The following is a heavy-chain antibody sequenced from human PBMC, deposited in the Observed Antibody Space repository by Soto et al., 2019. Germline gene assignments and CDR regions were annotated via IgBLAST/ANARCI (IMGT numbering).Heavy chain of an antibody. CDR1: GYTFTGYY. J-gene: IGHJ5*02. CDR3: ARAPTAAAALTDP. Sequence: ASVKVSCKASGYTFTGYYMHWVRQAPGRGLEWMGWINPNSGGTNYAQKFQGWVTMTRDTSISTAYMELSRLRSDDTAVYYCARAPTAAAALTDPWGQGTLVTVSS. CDR2: INPNSGGT. D-gene: IGHD2-2*01. V-gene: IGHV1-2*04.